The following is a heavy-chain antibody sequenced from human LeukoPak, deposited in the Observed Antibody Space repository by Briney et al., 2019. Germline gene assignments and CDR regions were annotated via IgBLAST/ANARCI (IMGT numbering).Heavy chain of an antibody. D-gene: IGHD3-10*01. J-gene: IGHJ3*02. CDR2: INHSGST. Sequence: SETLSLTCAVYGGSFSGYYWSWIRQPPGKGLEWIGEINHSGSTNYNPSLKSRVTISVDTSKNQFSLKLSSVTAADTAVYYCARDPDYYNSGMALDIWGQGTMVTVSS. CDR3: ARDPDYYNSGMALDI. CDR1: GGSFSGYY. V-gene: IGHV4-34*01.